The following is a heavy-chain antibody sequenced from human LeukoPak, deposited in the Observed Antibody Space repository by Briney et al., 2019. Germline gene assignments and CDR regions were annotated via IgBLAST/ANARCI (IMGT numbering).Heavy chain of an antibody. V-gene: IGHV4-39*01. J-gene: IGHJ4*02. D-gene: IGHD3-3*01. CDR2: IHNSGST. CDR1: GGSISSSAYH. Sequence: SETLSLTCTVSGGSISSSAYHWGWIRQPPGKGLEWIGSIHNSGSTYYNPSLKSRVTISVRTSKNQFSLKLSSVTAADTAVYYCARGRTIFGVVIIPFDYWGQGTLVTVSS. CDR3: ARGRTIFGVVIIPFDY.